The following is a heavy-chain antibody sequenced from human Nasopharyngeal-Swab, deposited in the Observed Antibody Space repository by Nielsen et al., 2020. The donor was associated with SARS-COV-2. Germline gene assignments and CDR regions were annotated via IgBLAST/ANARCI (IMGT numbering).Heavy chain of an antibody. CDR3: AKDTPAITIFGVVINYYYYYMDV. D-gene: IGHD3-3*01. Sequence: ASVKVSCKASGYTFTSYAMHWVRQAPGQRLEWMGWINAGNGNTKYSQKFQDRVTITRDTSASTAYMELSSLRSEDTAVYYRAKDTPAITIFGVVINYYYYYMDVWGIGTTVSVS. CDR2: INAGNGNT. CDR1: GYTFTSYA. V-gene: IGHV1-3*01. J-gene: IGHJ6*03.